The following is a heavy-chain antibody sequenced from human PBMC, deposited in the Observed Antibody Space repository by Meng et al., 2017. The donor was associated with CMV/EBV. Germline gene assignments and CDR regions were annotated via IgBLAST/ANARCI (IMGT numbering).Heavy chain of an antibody. V-gene: IGHV4-39*07. Sequence: SETLSLTCTVSGGSISSSSYYWGWIRQPPGKGLECIGSIYYSGSTYYNPSLKSRVTISVDTSKNQFSLKLSSVTAADTAVYYCARVSNWNDNWFDPWGQGTLVTVSS. D-gene: IGHD1-20*01. CDR3: ARVSNWNDNWFDP. J-gene: IGHJ5*02. CDR2: IYYSGST. CDR1: GGSISSSSYY.